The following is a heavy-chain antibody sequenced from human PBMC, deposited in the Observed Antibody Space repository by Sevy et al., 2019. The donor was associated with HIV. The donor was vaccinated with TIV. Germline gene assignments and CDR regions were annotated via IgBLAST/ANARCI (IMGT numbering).Heavy chain of an antibody. CDR3: ASRRYSYGSDAFDI. CDR1: GFTFSSYS. Sequence: GGSLRLSCAASGFTFSSYSMNWVRQAPGKGLEWVSSISSSSSYIYYADSVKGRFTISRDNAKNSLYLQMNSLRADDTAVYYCASRRYSYGSDAFDIWGQGTMVTVSS. D-gene: IGHD5-18*01. V-gene: IGHV3-21*01. CDR2: ISSSSSYI. J-gene: IGHJ3*02.